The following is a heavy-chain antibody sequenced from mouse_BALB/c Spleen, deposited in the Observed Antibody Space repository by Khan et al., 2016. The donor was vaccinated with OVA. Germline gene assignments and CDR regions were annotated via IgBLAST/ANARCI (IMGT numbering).Heavy chain of an antibody. D-gene: IGHD1-1*01. V-gene: IGHV5-17*02. Sequence: EVQLVESGGGLVQSGGSRKLSCAASGFTFTSYGMHWIRQAPEKGLEWVAYISSDSNTIYYADTVKGRFTISRDNPQNTLFLQMTSLRSGYTAMNFCATSSFYGYYFDYWGQGTTLTVSS. J-gene: IGHJ2*01. CDR2: ISSDSNTI. CDR1: GFTFTSYG. CDR3: ATSSFYGYYFDY.